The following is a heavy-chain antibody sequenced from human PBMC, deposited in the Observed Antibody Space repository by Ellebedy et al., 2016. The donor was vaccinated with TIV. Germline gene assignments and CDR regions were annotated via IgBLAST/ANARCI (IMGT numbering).Heavy chain of an antibody. D-gene: IGHD6-19*01. CDR2: ISDSGAGT. J-gene: IGHJ4*02. V-gene: IGHV3-23*01. CDR1: GFTFSSYA. Sequence: GGSLRLSCAASGFTFSSYAMSWVRQAPGKGLEWVSAISDSGAGTYYAASVKGRFTISRENAKNSLYLQMNSLRAGDTAVYYCARVTRLSGWQQIDYWGQGTLVTVSS. CDR3: ARVTRLSGWQQIDY.